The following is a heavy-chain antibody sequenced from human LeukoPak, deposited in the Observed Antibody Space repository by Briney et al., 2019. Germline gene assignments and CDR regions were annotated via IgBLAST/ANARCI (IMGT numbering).Heavy chain of an antibody. CDR1: GFTFGDYA. CDR3: TRDRGEKPYYDFWSGYSMNWFDP. CDR2: IRSKAYGGTT. V-gene: IGHV3-49*03. J-gene: IGHJ5*02. D-gene: IGHD3-3*01. Sequence: GGSLRLSCTASGFTFGDYAMSWFRQAPGKGLEWVGFIRSKAYGGTTEYAASVKGRFTISRDDSKSIAYLQMNSLKTEDTAVYYCTRDRGEKPYYDFWSGYSMNWFDPWGQETLVTVSS.